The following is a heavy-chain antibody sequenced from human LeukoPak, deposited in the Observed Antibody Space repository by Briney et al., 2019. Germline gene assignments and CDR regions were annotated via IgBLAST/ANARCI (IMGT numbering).Heavy chain of an antibody. CDR1: GYTFTGYY. V-gene: IGHV1-2*02. Sequence: GASVKVSCKASGYTFTGYYMHWVRQAPGQGLEWMGWINPNSGGTNYAQKFQGRVTMTRDTSISTAYMELSRLRSDDTAVYYCARELDGIRYFDWPARNVDYWGQGTLVTVSS. CDR3: ARELDGIRYFDWPARNVDY. J-gene: IGHJ4*02. D-gene: IGHD3-9*01. CDR2: INPNSGGT.